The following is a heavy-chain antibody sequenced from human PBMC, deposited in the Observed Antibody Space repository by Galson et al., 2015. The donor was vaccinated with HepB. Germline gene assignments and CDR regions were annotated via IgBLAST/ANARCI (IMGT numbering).Heavy chain of an antibody. CDR2: IKQDGSEK. D-gene: IGHD4-17*01. J-gene: IGHJ2*01. CDR1: GFTFSSYW. V-gene: IGHV3-7*03. Sequence: SLRLSCAASGFTFSSYWMSWVRQAPGKGLEWVANIKQDGSEKYYVDSVKGRFTISRDNAKNSLYLQMNSLRAEDTAVYYCARDLYGDYQEEYFDLWGRGTLVTVSS. CDR3: ARDLYGDYQEEYFDL.